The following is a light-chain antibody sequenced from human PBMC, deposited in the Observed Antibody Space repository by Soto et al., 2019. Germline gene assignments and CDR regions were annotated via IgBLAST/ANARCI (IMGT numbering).Light chain of an antibody. Sequence: DIVMTQSPDSLAVSLGERATINCKSSQSILYSSNNRNYLAWYQQKPGQPPKLLIYWASTRESGVPDRFSGSVSGTDFTLNISSLQAEDVAVYYCQQYYSTFYTFGQGTKLEIK. CDR2: WAS. J-gene: IGKJ2*01. V-gene: IGKV4-1*01. CDR1: QSILYSSNNRNY. CDR3: QQYYSTFYT.